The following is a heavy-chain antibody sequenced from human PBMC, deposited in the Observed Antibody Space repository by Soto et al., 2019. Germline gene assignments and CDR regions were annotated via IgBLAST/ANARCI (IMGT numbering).Heavy chain of an antibody. J-gene: IGHJ4*02. CDR1: GFTFSSYA. CDR2: VSGGGDGT. CDR3: TKGPIFGVVTHYFDS. Sequence: EVQLLESGGGLVQPGGSLRLSCAASGFTFSSYAMNWVRQAPGKGLEWVSSVSGGGDGTYYADSVKGRFTISRDNSKNTLYLQMNSLRAQDTAVYFCTKGPIFGVVTHYFDSWGQGTLVIVSS. D-gene: IGHD3-3*01. V-gene: IGHV3-23*01.